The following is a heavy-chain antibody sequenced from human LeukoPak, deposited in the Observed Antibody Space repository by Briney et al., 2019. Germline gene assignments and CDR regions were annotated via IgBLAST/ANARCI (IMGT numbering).Heavy chain of an antibody. Sequence: PWASVTVSCKASGYTFTSYYMHWVRQAPGQGLEWMGIINPSGGSTSYAQKFQGRVTMTRDMSTSAVYMELSSLRSEDTAVYYCARDFYCSSTSCSYYFDYWGQGTLVTVSS. CDR1: GYTFTSYY. V-gene: IGHV1-46*01. J-gene: IGHJ4*02. CDR2: INPSGGST. D-gene: IGHD2-2*01. CDR3: ARDFYCSSTSCSYYFDY.